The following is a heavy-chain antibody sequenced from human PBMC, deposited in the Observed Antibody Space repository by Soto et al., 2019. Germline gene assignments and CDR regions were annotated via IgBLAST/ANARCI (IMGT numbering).Heavy chain of an antibody. Sequence: PGESLKISCKGSGYSFTSYWIGWVRQMPGKGLEWMGIIYPGDSDTRYSPSFQGQVTISADKSISTAYLQWSSLKASDTAMYYCARSYYDILTGDYYYGMDVWGQGTTVTVS. V-gene: IGHV5-51*01. J-gene: IGHJ6*02. CDR1: GYSFTSYW. D-gene: IGHD3-9*01. CDR3: ARSYYDILTGDYYYGMDV. CDR2: IYPGDSDT.